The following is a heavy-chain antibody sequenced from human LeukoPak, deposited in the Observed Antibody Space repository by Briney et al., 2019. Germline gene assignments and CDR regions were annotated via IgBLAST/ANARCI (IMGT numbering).Heavy chain of an antibody. D-gene: IGHD3-22*01. Sequence: GGSLRLSCAASGFTFDVYGMSWVRQAPGKGLEWVSGINWNGGSTGYADSVKGRFTISRDNAKNSLYLQMNSLRAEDTALYYCARVEGYYYDSSGYYFDYWGQGTLVTVSS. CDR1: GFTFDVYG. V-gene: IGHV3-20*04. CDR3: ARVEGYYYDSSGYYFDY. CDR2: INWNGGST. J-gene: IGHJ4*02.